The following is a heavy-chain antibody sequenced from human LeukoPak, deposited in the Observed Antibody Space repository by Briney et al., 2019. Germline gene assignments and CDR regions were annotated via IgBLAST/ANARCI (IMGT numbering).Heavy chain of an antibody. CDR1: GFTFSNAW. V-gene: IGHV3-15*01. CDR2: IKSKDDGGTT. J-gene: IGHJ1*01. CDR3: APNRYYYDSSTYSPAEYFQH. Sequence: PGGSLRLSCAASGFTFSNAWMSWVRQAPGKGLEWVGRIKSKDDGGTTDYAAPVKGRFTISRDDSKNTLYLQVNSLKTEDTAVYYCAPNRYYYDSSTYSPAEYFQHWGQGTLVTVSS. D-gene: IGHD3-22*01.